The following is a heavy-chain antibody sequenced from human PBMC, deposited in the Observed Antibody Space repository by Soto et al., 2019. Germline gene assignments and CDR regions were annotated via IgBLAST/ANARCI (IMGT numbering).Heavy chain of an antibody. J-gene: IGHJ2*01. CDR3: ARESESSGYDFRDWYFDL. Sequence: EVQLVESGGGLVQPGGSLRLSCAASGFTFSSYWMHWVRQAPGKGLVWVSRINSDGSSTSYADSVKGRFTISRDNAKNTVYLHMNSLRAEDTAVYYFARESESSGYDFRDWYFDLWGRGTLVTVSS. CDR2: INSDGSST. CDR1: GFTFSSYW. V-gene: IGHV3-74*01. D-gene: IGHD3-22*01.